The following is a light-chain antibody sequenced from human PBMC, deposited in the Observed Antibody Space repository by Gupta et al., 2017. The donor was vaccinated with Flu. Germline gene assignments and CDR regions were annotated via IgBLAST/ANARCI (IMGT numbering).Light chain of an antibody. CDR2: DVS. CDR3: SSYAGSYTWV. CDR1: SSDVGGYNY. V-gene: IGLV2-11*01. J-gene: IGLJ3*02. Sequence: QSALTQPRSVSGSPGQSVTISCTGTSSDVGGYNYVSWYQQHPGKAPKLMIYDVSKRPSGVPDRFSGSKSGNTASLTISGLQAEDEAYYYCSSYAGSYTWVFGGGTKLSVL.